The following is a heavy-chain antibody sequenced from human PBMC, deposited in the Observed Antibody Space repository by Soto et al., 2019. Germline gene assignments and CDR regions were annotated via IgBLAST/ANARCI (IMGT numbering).Heavy chain of an antibody. V-gene: IGHV4-39*01. J-gene: IGHJ4*02. Sequence: QLQLRESGPGLVKPSETLSLTCTVSGGSISSSSYYWGWIRQPPGKGLEWIGSIYYSGSTYYNPSLKSRVTISVDTSRNQFSLKLSSVTAADTAVYYCARQADRAPTVVRFWGQGTLVTVSS. CDR1: GGSISSSSYY. CDR3: ARQADRAPTVVRF. D-gene: IGHD4-17*01. CDR2: IYYSGST.